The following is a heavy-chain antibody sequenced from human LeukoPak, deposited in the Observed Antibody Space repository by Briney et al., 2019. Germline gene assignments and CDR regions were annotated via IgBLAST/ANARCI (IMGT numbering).Heavy chain of an antibody. CDR2: INLGGST. D-gene: IGHD2-2*01. Sequence: PSETLSLTCAIYGDSFDGYSWSWIRQSPGKGLEWIGEINLGGSTNYNPSLKSRVTMTIDTSKKEVSLKLTSVTAADTSIYFCATSTKVVRPDSWDSWGQGTLVTVSS. CDR1: GDSFDGYS. J-gene: IGHJ4*02. V-gene: IGHV4-34*01. CDR3: ATSTKVVRPDSWDS.